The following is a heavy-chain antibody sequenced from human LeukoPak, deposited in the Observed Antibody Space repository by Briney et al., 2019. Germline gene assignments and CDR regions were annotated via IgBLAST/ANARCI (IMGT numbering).Heavy chain of an antibody. CDR2: IIPIFGTA. CDR1: GYTFTSYA. V-gene: IGHV1-69*06. D-gene: IGHD1-26*01. Sequence: GASVKVSCKASGYTFTSYAMNWVRQAPGQGLEWMGGIIPIFGTANYAQKFQGRVTITADKSTSTAYMELSSLRSEDTAVYYCARVVGGYKWWFDYWGQGTLVTVSS. J-gene: IGHJ4*02. CDR3: ARVVGGYKWWFDY.